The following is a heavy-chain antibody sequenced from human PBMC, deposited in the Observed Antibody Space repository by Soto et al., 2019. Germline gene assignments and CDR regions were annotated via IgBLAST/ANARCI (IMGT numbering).Heavy chain of an antibody. CDR1: GYSFTSYY. CDR3: TRDSAFYDILTGYPPSYYFDY. V-gene: IGHV1-46*01. D-gene: IGHD3-9*01. CDR2: INPSRCSI. J-gene: IGHJ4*02. Sequence: QVQLVQSGAEGKKPGASVRVSCKASGYSFTSYYMHWVRQAPGQGLEWMGIINPSRCSITYAQKFQGRVTMTRDTSTRTVYMELSSLRSEDTAVYYCTRDSAFYDILTGYPPSYYFDYWGQGTLVTVSS.